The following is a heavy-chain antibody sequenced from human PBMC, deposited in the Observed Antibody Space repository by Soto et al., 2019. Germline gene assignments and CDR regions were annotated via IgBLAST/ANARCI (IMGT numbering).Heavy chain of an antibody. CDR1: GGTFSSYT. CDR3: ARDGITIFGVVIRPFDP. Sequence: GASVKVSCKASGGTFSSYTISWVRHAPGQGLEWMGRIIPILGIANYAQKFQGRVTITADKSTSTAYMELSSLRSEDTAVYYCARDGITIFGVVIRPFDPWGQGTLVTVSS. CDR2: IIPILGIA. D-gene: IGHD3-3*01. J-gene: IGHJ5*02. V-gene: IGHV1-69*04.